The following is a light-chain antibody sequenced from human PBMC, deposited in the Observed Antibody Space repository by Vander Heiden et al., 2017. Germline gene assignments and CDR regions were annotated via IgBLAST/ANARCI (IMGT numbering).Light chain of an antibody. CDR1: QSISSY. CDR3: QQRGNRPPLT. Sequence: ELELTQSPAPLSVSPGDRATLACRASQSISSYLAWYQQKPGKAPRLLIYGASNWATGIPARFSGSGSGTDFTLIISSLEPEDFAVYYCQQRGNRPPLTFGGGTKVEIK. J-gene: IGKJ4*01. CDR2: GAS. V-gene: IGKV3-11*01.